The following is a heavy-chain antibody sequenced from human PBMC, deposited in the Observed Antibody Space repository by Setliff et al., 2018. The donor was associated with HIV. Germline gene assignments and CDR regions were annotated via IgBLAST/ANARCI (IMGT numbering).Heavy chain of an antibody. CDR1: GGPVSPFS. J-gene: IGHJ6*03. D-gene: IGHD4-17*01. Sequence: PSETLSLTCSVSGGPVSPFSWTWVRQSPGKGLEWVGYLYISGNTDYNPSLRGRVTISRDTSKNEFSLILSSVTAADAGVYFCARAANYGDYIIRPYYYYYVDVWGKGTTVTVSS. V-gene: IGHV4-59*02. CDR2: LYISGNT. CDR3: ARAANYGDYIIRPYYYYYVDV.